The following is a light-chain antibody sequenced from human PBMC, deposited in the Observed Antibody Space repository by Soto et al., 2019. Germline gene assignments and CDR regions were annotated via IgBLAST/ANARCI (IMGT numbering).Light chain of an antibody. V-gene: IGLV2-14*01. J-gene: IGLJ1*01. CDR3: SSYTSSSTLPYV. CDR2: EVS. CDR1: SGDVGGYNY. Sequence: QSVLTQPASVSGSPGQSITISCTGTSGDVGGYNYVSWYQQHPGKAPKLMIYEVSNRPSGVSNRFSGSKSGNTASLTISGLQAEDEADYYCSSYTSSSTLPYVFGTGTKVTVL.